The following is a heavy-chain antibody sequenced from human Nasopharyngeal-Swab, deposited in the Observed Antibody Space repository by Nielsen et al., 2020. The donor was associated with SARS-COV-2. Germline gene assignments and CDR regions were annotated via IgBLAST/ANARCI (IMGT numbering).Heavy chain of an antibody. CDR3: ATEFYGSGSYYSNWFDP. Sequence: ASVKVSCKASGYTFTSYGISRVRQAPGQGLEWMGWISAYNGNTNYAQKLQGRVTMTTDTSTSTAYMELRSLRSDDTAVYYCATEFYGSGSYYSNWFDPWGQGTLVTVSS. CDR1: GYTFTSYG. J-gene: IGHJ5*02. CDR2: ISAYNGNT. V-gene: IGHV1-18*01. D-gene: IGHD3-10*01.